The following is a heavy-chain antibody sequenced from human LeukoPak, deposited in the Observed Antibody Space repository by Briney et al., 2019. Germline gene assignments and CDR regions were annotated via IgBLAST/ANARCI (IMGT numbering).Heavy chain of an antibody. V-gene: IGHV3-73*01. CDR2: IRSKANSYAT. D-gene: IGHD3-22*01. J-gene: IGHJ4*02. Sequence: GGSLRLSCAASGFIFSDSSMNWVRQASGKGLEWVGRIRSKANSYATVYAESVKCSFTVSRDDSKNTAYLQMNSLKTEDTAVYYCTGHSSSNYDYYFDSWGQGTPVTVSS. CDR1: GFIFSDSS. CDR3: TGHSSSNYDYYFDS.